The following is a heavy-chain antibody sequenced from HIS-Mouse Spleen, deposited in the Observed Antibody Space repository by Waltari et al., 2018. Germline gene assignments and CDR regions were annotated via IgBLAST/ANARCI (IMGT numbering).Heavy chain of an antibody. CDR1: GCSISSYY. CDR3: ARDFHDFWSGYYGGDKKHDAFDI. J-gene: IGHJ3*02. Sequence: QVQLQESGPGLVKPSETLSLTCTVSGCSISSYYWSWIRQPAGKGLEWIGRIYTSGGTNYNPSLKSGVTRSVEPSKNQFSLKLSSVTAADTAVYYCARDFHDFWSGYYGGDKKHDAFDIWGQGTMVTVSS. V-gene: IGHV4-4*07. D-gene: IGHD3-3*01. CDR2: IYTSGGT.